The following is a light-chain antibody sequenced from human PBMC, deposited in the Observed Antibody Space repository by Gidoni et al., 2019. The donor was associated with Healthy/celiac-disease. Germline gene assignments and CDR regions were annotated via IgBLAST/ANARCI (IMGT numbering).Light chain of an antibody. J-gene: IGKJ1*01. CDR1: KSVRISY. CDR3: QQYGSSPRT. CDR2: GAS. Sequence: EIVLTQSPGTMSLSPGERATLSCRSSKSVRISYFALYQHKPGQAPRLLSYGASRRATGLPDRFSGSGSVTDFTLTISRLEPEDFAVYYCQQYGSSPRTFXQXTKVEIK. V-gene: IGKV3-20*01.